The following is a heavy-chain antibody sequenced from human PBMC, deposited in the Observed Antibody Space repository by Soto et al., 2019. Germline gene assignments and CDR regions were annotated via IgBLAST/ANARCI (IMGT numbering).Heavy chain of an antibody. D-gene: IGHD6-13*01. J-gene: IGHJ6*02. CDR2: MNPINGAT. Sequence: GASVNVSCKTSGYDLTAYDINWVRQASGQGLEWMGWMNPINGATGSARRFQGRVSMTRNTATGTAYLELTSLRSDDTGVYYCGRGPSPRAPAGGTPYYYAMDVWGQGTTVTV. CDR3: GRGPSPRAPAGGTPYYYAMDV. CDR1: GYDLTAYD. V-gene: IGHV1-8*02.